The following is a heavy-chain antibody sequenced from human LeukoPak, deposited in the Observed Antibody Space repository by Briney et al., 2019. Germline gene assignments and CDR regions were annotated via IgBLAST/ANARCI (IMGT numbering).Heavy chain of an antibody. Sequence: SETLSLTGTVSGGSIGSSRFYWGWLRQPPGKGLEWTGSIDYSGKTFYNPSLKSRVTISVDTSKNQFSLKLSSVTAADTAVYYCARHCSDGSCYEYWGQETLVTVSS. D-gene: IGHD2-15*01. V-gene: IGHV4-39*01. CDR2: IDYSGKT. CDR1: GGSIGSSRFY. J-gene: IGHJ4*02. CDR3: ARHCSDGSCYEY.